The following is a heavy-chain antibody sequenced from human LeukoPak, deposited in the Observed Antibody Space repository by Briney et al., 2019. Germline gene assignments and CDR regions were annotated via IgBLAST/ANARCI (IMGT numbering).Heavy chain of an antibody. Sequence: SETLSLTCAVDGGSFSGYYWSWIRQPPGKGLEWIGEINHSGSTNYNPSLKSRVTISVDTSKNQFSLKLSSVTAADTAVYYFARTGDSSGYYSPFDYWGQGTLVTVSS. V-gene: IGHV4-34*01. CDR3: ARTGDSSGYYSPFDY. CDR1: GGSFSGYY. J-gene: IGHJ4*02. D-gene: IGHD3-22*01. CDR2: INHSGST.